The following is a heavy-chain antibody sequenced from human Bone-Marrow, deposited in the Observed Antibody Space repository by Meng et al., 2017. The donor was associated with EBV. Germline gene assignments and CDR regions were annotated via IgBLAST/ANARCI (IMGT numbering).Heavy chain of an antibody. Sequence: EVQLVESGGGLVQPGGSRRLSWAASGFTVSSYWMNGVRQGSGKGLVWVSRINSDGSSTTYADSVKGRFTISRDNAKNTLYLQMNSLRADDTAVYYCARSRYCSSTSCYVYLEEWGQGTLVTVAS. D-gene: IGHD2-2*01. CDR3: ARSRYCSSTSCYVYLEE. J-gene: IGHJ4*02. CDR2: INSDGSST. CDR1: GFTVSSYW. V-gene: IGHV3-74*01.